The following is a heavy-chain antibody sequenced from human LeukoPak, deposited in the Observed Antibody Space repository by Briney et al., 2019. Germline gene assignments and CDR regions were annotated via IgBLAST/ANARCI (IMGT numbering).Heavy chain of an antibody. CDR1: GFTFSSYA. D-gene: IGHD3-10*01. J-gene: IGHJ1*01. Sequence: GGSLRLSCAASGFTFSSYAMSWVRQAPGKGLEWVSTISGSSAYTYYADSVKGRFTISRDNSKNTLYLQMNSLRAEDTAVYYCAKHFASGSYYKLPHWGQGTLVTVSS. CDR3: AKHFASGSYYKLPH. CDR2: ISGSSAYT. V-gene: IGHV3-23*01.